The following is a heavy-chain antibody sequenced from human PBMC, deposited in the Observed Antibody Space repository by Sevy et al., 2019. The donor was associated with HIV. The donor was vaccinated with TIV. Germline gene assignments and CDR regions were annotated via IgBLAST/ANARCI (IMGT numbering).Heavy chain of an antibody. J-gene: IGHJ4*02. Sequence: GGSLRLSCAASGFTVSSNYMSWVRQAPGKGLEWVSVIYSGGSTYYADSVKGRFTISRDNSKNTLYLQMNSLRAEDTAVYYCARETNSAAGTHYFDYRGQGTLVTVSS. CDR2: IYSGGST. V-gene: IGHV3-53*01. CDR1: GFTVSSNY. D-gene: IGHD6-13*01. CDR3: ARETNSAAGTHYFDY.